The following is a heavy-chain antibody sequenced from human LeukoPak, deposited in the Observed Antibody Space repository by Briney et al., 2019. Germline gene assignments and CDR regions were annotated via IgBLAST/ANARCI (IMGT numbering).Heavy chain of an antibody. Sequence: GGSLRLSCAASGFTLSSYAMSWVRQAPGKGRVWVSRINGDGSETIYADSVKGRFTISRDNAKNTVYLQMNSLRAEDTAVYYCARVRMGDDFNPFDYWGQGTLVTVSS. D-gene: IGHD3-16*01. V-gene: IGHV3-74*01. CDR3: ARVRMGDDFNPFDY. CDR1: GFTLSSYA. CDR2: INGDGSET. J-gene: IGHJ4*02.